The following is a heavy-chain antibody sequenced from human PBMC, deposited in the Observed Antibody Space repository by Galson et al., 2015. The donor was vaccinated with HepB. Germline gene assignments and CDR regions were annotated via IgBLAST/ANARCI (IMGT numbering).Heavy chain of an antibody. Sequence: TLSLTCTVSGGSISSGSYYWSWIRQPAGKGLEWIGRIYTSGSTNYNPSHKSRVTMSVDTSKNQFSLKLSSVTAADTAVYYCARGPRYNWNDIAFDIWGQGTMVTVSS. V-gene: IGHV4-61*02. CDR1: GGSISSGSYY. J-gene: IGHJ3*02. D-gene: IGHD1-1*01. CDR3: ARGPRYNWNDIAFDI. CDR2: IYTSGST.